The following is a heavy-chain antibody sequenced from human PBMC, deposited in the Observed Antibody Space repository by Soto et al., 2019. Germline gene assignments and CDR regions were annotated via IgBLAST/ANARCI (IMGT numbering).Heavy chain of an antibody. Sequence: GGSLRLSCAASGFTFSSYSMNWVRQAPGKGLEWVSYISSSSSTIYYADSVKGRFTISRDNAKNSLYLQMNSLRAEDTAVYYCARADQVRYCSGGSCHMRPYYYYYMDVWGKGTTVTVSS. CDR1: GFTFSSYS. CDR3: ARADQVRYCSGGSCHMRPYYYYYMDV. CDR2: ISSSSSTI. D-gene: IGHD2-15*01. V-gene: IGHV3-48*01. J-gene: IGHJ6*03.